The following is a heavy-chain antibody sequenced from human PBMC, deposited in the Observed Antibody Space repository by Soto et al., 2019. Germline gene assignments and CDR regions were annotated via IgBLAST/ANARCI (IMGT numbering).Heavy chain of an antibody. CDR1: GFTFSDSA. D-gene: IGHD3-16*01. Sequence: EVQLLEPGGGLAQPGGSLRLSCAASGFTFSDSAMSWVRQAPGKGLEWVSGISGSGGGGTTYYADSVKGRFTISRDNTKNTLYLQMNSLSAEDTAVYYCAKLGVIGEFLSYWGQGTLVTVAS. J-gene: IGHJ4*02. CDR3: AKLGVIGEFLSY. V-gene: IGHV3-23*01. CDR2: ISGSGGGGTT.